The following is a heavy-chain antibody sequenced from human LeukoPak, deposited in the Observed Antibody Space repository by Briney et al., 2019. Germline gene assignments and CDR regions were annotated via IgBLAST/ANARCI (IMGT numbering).Heavy chain of an antibody. CDR1: GFTVSSNY. Sequence: GGSLRLSCAASGFTVSSNYMSWVRQAPGKGLEWVSVIYSGGSTYYADSVEGRFTISRDNSKNTLYLQMNSLRAEDTAVYYCARYYGSGSYYDYWGQGTLVTVSS. J-gene: IGHJ4*02. D-gene: IGHD3-10*01. CDR2: IYSGGST. V-gene: IGHV3-53*01. CDR3: ARYYGSGSYYDY.